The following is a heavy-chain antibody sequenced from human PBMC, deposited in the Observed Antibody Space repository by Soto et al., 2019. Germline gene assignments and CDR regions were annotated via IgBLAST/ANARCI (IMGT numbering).Heavy chain of an antibody. Sequence: GESLKISCAASGLTFIDYYMSWIRQAPGKGLEWVSALSGTGGSTYYADSVKGRFTISRDKSKNTLYLQMNSLRVEDTAIYYCAKGHCSGGSCHFDYWGQGTLVTVSS. CDR3: AKGHCSGGSCHFDY. V-gene: IGHV3-23*01. D-gene: IGHD2-15*01. CDR1: GLTFIDYY. J-gene: IGHJ4*02. CDR2: LSGTGGST.